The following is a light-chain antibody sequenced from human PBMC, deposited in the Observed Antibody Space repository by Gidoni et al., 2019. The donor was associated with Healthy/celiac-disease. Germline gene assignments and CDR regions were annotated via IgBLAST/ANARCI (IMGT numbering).Light chain of an antibody. CDR2: EVS. J-gene: IGLJ2*01. CDR1: SSDVGGYNY. V-gene: IGLV2-14*01. CDR3: SSYTSSRTVV. Sequence: QSALTQPASVSVSPGQSITISCTGTSSDVGGYNYVSWYQQHPGKAPKLMIYEVSNRPSGVSNRFSGSKSGNTASLTISGLQAEDEADYYCSSYTSSRTVVFGGGTKLTVL.